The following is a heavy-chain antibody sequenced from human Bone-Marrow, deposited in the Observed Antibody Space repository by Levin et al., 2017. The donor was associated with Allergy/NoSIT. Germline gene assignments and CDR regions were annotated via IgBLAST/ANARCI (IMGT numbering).Heavy chain of an antibody. CDR2: INDGGST. J-gene: IGHJ5*02. D-gene: IGHD5-12*01. CDR3: ARIGDRGNDYGGWFDP. CDR1: SGSFSGYY. V-gene: IGHV4-34*01. Sequence: SETLSLTCAVYSGSFSGYYWTWIRQPPGKGLEWIGEINDGGSTNYNPSLKSRVTISVDTSKNQFSLKMTSVTAADTAVYHWARIGDRGNDYGGWFDPWGQGTLVTVSS.